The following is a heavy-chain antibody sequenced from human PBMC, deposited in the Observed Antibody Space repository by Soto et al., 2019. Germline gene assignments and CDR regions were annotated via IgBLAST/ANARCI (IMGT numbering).Heavy chain of an antibody. J-gene: IGHJ4*02. D-gene: IGHD3-10*01. CDR3: ASGALPNFDY. V-gene: IGHV3-21*01. CDR2: ISSSSSYI. Sequence: EVQLVESGGGLVKPGGSLRLSCAASGFTFSSYSMNWVRQAPGKGLEWVSSISSSSSYIYYADSVKGRFTISRDNAKNSLYLQMNSLRAEDTAVYYCASGALPNFDYWGQGTLVTVSS. CDR1: GFTFSSYS.